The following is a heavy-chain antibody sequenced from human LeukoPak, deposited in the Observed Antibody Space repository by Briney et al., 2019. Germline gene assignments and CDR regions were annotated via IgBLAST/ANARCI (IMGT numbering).Heavy chain of an antibody. V-gene: IGHV3-30*18. Sequence: GGSLRLSCAASGYTFSSYGMHGVRQAPGKGLEWVAVISYDGSNKYYADSVKGRFTISRDNSKNMLYLQMNSLRAEDTAVYYCAKNPDEGLVVVPAAPGFDIWGQGTMVTVSS. D-gene: IGHD2-2*01. CDR1: GYTFSSYG. J-gene: IGHJ3*02. CDR2: ISYDGSNK. CDR3: AKNPDEGLVVVPAAPGFDI.